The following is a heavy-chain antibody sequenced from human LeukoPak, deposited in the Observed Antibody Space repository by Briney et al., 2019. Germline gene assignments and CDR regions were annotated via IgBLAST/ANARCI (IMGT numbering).Heavy chain of an antibody. CDR1: GFTFSSYE. D-gene: IGHD2-2*01. CDR3: AKDGAVVVPAANMDV. Sequence: GGSLRLSCAASGFTFSSYEMNWVRQAPGKGLKWVSYISSSGSTIYYADSVKGRFTISRDNSKNTLYLQMNSLRAEDTAVYYCAKDGAVVVPAANMDVWGKGTTVTISS. J-gene: IGHJ6*03. CDR2: ISSSGSTI. V-gene: IGHV3-48*03.